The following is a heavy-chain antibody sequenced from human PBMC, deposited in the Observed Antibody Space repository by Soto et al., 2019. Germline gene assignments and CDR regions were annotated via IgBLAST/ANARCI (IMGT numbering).Heavy chain of an antibody. CDR1: GGSISSGGYY. Sequence: QVQLQESGPGLVRPSQTLSLTCTVSGGSISSGGYYWSWIRQHPGKGLEWIGYIYYSGSTYYNPSLKSRVTISVDTSKNQFSLKLSSVTAADTAVYYCATSSKGPNYYYYGMDVWAKGPRSPSP. CDR2: IYYSGST. CDR3: ATSSKGPNYYYYGMDV. V-gene: IGHV4-31*03. J-gene: IGHJ6*02.